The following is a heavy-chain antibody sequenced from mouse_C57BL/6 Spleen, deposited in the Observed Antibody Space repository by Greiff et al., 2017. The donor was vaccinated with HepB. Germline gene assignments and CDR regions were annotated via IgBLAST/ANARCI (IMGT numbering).Heavy chain of an antibody. D-gene: IGHD1-1*01. V-gene: IGHV6-3*01. CDR1: GFTFSNYW. CDR3: TRITTVVATGMDY. Sequence: EVHLVESGGGLVQPGGSMKLSCVASGFTFSNYWMNWVRQSPEKGLEWVAQIRLKSDNYATHYAESVKGRFTISRDDSKSSVYLQMNNLRAEDTGIYYCTRITTVVATGMDYWGQGTSVTVSS. CDR2: IRLKSDNYAT. J-gene: IGHJ4*01.